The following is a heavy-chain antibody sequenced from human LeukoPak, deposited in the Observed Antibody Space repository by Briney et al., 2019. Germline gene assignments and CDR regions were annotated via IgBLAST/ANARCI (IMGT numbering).Heavy chain of an antibody. CDR3: AGVVAATGYFDY. V-gene: IGHV3-30*02. J-gene: IGHJ4*02. CDR1: GFTFSSYG. Sequence: PGGSLRLSCAASGFTFSSYGMHWVRQAPGKGLEWVAFIRYDGSNKYYADSVKGRFTISRDNSKNTLYLQMNSLRAEDTAVYYCAGVVAATGYFDYWGQGTLVTVSS. D-gene: IGHD2-15*01. CDR2: IRYDGSNK.